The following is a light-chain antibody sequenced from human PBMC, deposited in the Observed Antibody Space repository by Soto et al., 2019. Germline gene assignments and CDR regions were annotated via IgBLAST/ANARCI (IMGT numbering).Light chain of an antibody. CDR3: QNYNSAPRA. CDR2: AAS. J-gene: IGKJ1*01. V-gene: IGKV1-27*01. CDR1: QAISSY. Sequence: DIEMTQSPSSLSASVGDRVTITCRASQAISSYSAWYQQKPGKAPKLLIYAASTLQSGVPSRFSGSGSGTDFTLTISSLQPEDAATYYCQNYNSAPRAFGQGTKVDIK.